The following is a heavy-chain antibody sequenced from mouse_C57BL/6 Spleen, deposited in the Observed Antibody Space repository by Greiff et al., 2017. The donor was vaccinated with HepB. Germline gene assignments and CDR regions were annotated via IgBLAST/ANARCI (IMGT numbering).Heavy chain of an antibody. CDR3: ARGYSNYEDY. CDR1: GYAFSSSW. D-gene: IGHD2-5*01. J-gene: IGHJ2*01. V-gene: IGHV1-82*01. Sequence: QVQLQQSGPELVKPGASVKISCKASGYAFSSSWMNWVKQRPGKGLEWIGRIYPGDGDTNYNGKFKGKATLTADKSSSTAYMQLSSLTSEDSAVYFCARGYSNYEDYWGQGTTLTVSS. CDR2: IYPGDGDT.